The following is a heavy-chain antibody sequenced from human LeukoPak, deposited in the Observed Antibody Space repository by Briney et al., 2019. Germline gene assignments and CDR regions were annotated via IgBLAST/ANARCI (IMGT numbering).Heavy chain of an antibody. CDR1: GGSISSYY. V-gene: IGHV4-59*01. CDR2: IYYSGST. D-gene: IGHD3-16*02. Sequence: PSETLSLTCTVSGGSISSYYWSWIRQPPGKGLEWIGYIYYSGSTNYNPSLKSRVTISVDTSKNQFSLKLSSVTAADTAVYYCARGPEYGYVWGSYRETYYFDYWGQGTLVTVSS. CDR3: ARGPEYGYVWGSYRETYYFDY. J-gene: IGHJ4*02.